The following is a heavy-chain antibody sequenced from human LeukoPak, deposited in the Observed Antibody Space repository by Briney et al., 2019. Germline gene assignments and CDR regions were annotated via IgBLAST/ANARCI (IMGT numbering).Heavy chain of an antibody. CDR3: VRTIGTTVFDY. CDR1: GFTFSRNW. Sequence: GGSLRLSCAASGFTFSRNWMHWVRQAPGKGLAWVSRINGDGSSTNYADSVKGRFTISRDNAKNTLSLQMNSLRAEDTAVYYCVRTIGTTVFDYWGQGNLVTVSS. V-gene: IGHV3-74*01. J-gene: IGHJ4*02. CDR2: INGDGSST. D-gene: IGHD1-1*01.